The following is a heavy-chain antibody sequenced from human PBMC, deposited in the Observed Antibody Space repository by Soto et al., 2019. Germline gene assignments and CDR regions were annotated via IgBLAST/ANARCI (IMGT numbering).Heavy chain of an antibody. Sequence: QVQLVESGGGVVQPGRSLRLSCAASGFTFSSYGMHWVRQAPGKGLEWVAVIWYYGSNKYYADSVKGRFTISRDNSKNTLYLQMNSLRAEDTAVYYCARGGYSYGRTYYYYGMDVWGQGTTVTVSS. CDR1: GFTFSSYG. CDR2: IWYYGSNK. D-gene: IGHD5-18*01. CDR3: ARGGYSYGRTYYYYGMDV. J-gene: IGHJ6*02. V-gene: IGHV3-33*01.